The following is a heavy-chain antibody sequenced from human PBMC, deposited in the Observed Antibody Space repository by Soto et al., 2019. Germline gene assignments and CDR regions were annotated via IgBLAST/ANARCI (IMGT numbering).Heavy chain of an antibody. Sequence: QVQLQESGPGLVKPSQTLSLTCTVSGGSISSGGYYWSWIRQHPGKGLEWIGYIYYSGSTYYNPSLKSRVTISVDTSKIQFSLKLSSVTAADTAVYYCARDRYYYGSGSYRMDVWGQGTTVTVSS. V-gene: IGHV4-31*03. CDR3: ARDRYYYGSGSYRMDV. J-gene: IGHJ6*02. CDR1: GGSISSGGYY. D-gene: IGHD3-10*01. CDR2: IYYSGST.